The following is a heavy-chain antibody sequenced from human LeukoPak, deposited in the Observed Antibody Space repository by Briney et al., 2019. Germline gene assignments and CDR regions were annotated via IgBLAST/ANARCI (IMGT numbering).Heavy chain of an antibody. D-gene: IGHD2-15*01. V-gene: IGHV1-8*01. CDR1: GYTFTSYD. CDR2: MNPNSGNT. CDR3: ARPAGCSGGSCYSSYTSNYGMDV. Sequence: GASVKVSCKASGYTFTSYDINWVRQATGQGLEWMGWMNPNSGNTGYAQKFQGRVTMTRNTSISTAYMELSSLRSEDTAVYYCARPAGCSGGSCYSSYTSNYGMDVWGQGTTVTVSS. J-gene: IGHJ6*02.